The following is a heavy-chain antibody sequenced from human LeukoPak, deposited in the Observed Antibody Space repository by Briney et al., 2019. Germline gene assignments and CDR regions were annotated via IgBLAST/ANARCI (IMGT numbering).Heavy chain of an antibody. CDR3: ARDRDYYDSSGGFDP. J-gene: IGHJ5*02. D-gene: IGHD3-22*01. Sequence: GASVKVSCKASGYTFTGYYMHRVRQAPGQGLEWMGIINPSGGSTSYAQKFQGRVTMTRDTSTSTVYMELSSLRSEDTAVYYCARDRDYYDSSGGFDPWGQGTLVTVSS. CDR1: GYTFTGYY. V-gene: IGHV1-46*01. CDR2: INPSGGST.